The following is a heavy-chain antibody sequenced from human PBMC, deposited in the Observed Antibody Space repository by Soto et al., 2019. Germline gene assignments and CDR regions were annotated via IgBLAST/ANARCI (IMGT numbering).Heavy chain of an antibody. Sequence: SETLSLTCTVSGGSISSSSYYWGWIRQPPGKGLEWIGSIYYSGSTYYNPSLKSRVTISVDTSKNQFSLKLSSVTAADTAVYYCARGGTYYDILTGGWFDPWGQGTLVTVSS. CDR2: IYYSGST. CDR1: GGSISSSSYY. J-gene: IGHJ5*02. V-gene: IGHV4-39*01. CDR3: ARGGTYYDILTGGWFDP. D-gene: IGHD3-9*01.